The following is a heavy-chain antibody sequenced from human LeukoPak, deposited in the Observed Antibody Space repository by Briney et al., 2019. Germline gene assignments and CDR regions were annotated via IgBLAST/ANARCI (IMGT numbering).Heavy chain of an antibody. V-gene: IGHV3-23*01. CDR2: ISANGAIT. D-gene: IGHD1-26*01. CDR1: GFTFTDYA. Sequence: GGSLRLSCAASGFTFTDYAMTWVRQVPGKGLEWVSSISANGAITVYGDSVKGRFTISRDNSKNTLYLQMNSLRAEDTAFYYCAKILPGSQSGYWGQGTLVTVSS. CDR3: AKILPGSQSGY. J-gene: IGHJ4*02.